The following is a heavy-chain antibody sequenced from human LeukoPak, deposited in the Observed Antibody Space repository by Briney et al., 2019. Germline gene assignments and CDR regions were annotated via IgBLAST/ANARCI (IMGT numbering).Heavy chain of an antibody. Sequence: GSLRLSCVTSGFTFSESWMSWVRQAPGKGLECIAYISSGAGTIYHADSVRGRFTISRDNANNSLYLQMNGLRAEDTAIYYCARSTELSDPYFYYGMDVWGQGTTVTVSS. CDR2: ISSGAGTI. CDR3: ARSTELSDPYFYYGMDV. D-gene: IGHD1-26*01. V-gene: IGHV3-48*04. CDR1: GFTFSESW. J-gene: IGHJ6*02.